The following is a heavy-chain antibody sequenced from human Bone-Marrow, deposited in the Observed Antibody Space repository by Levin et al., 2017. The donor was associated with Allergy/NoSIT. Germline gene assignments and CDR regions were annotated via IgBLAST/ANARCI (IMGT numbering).Heavy chain of an antibody. CDR1: GLSFSNYD. J-gene: IGHJ6*02. CDR2: ISGGSSRI. CDR3: SSWAMFYYDGSDFDYFYYCMDV. V-gene: IGHV3-21*06. Sequence: GESLKISCAASGLSFSNYDMNWVRQAPGKGLEWVSSISGGSSRIYYADSVKGRSTISRDNAKNSLYLQMNSLRVEDTAVYYCSSWAMFYYDGSDFDYFYYCMDVWGQGTTVTVSS. D-gene: IGHD3-16*01.